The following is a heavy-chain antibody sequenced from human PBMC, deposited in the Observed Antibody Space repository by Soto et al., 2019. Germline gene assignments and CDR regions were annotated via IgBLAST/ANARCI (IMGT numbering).Heavy chain of an antibody. CDR3: ARYGMALENYLLTLSDWFDS. Sequence: PLVSLRISWGGSGYRCAGYGGGRVRQMPGKGLEWMGIIYPGDSETRYSPSFQGQVTISVDKSISTAHLQWSSLKAPDTAMYYYARYGMALENYLLTLSDWFDSWGQGTQVTVSS. CDR1: GYRCAGYG. D-gene: IGHD1-1*01. V-gene: IGHV5-51*01. J-gene: IGHJ5*01. CDR2: IYPGDSET.